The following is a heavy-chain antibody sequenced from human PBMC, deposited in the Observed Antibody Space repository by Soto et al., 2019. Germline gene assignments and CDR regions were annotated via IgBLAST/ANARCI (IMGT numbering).Heavy chain of an antibody. CDR1: VGSISGSVYY. CDR3: VRPMYFFGSGSYPWFDP. J-gene: IGHJ5*02. V-gene: IGHV4-39*01. Sequence: SETLSLTCTVSVGSISGSVYYWGWIRQPPGKGLEYIGSIYFSGSTYYNPSLKSRVTISVDTSKNQFSLKLNSMTAADTAVYYCVRPMYFFGSGSYPWFDPWGQGTLVTVSS. D-gene: IGHD3-10*01. CDR2: IYFSGST.